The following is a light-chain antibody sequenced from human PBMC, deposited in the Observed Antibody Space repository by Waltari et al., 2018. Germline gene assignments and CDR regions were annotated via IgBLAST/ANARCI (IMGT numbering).Light chain of an antibody. CDR3: QQRSNWPPVT. Sequence: EIVLTQSPATLSLSPGERATLSCRASQSVSSYLAWYQQKPGQAPRLLNYDASNRANGIPARFSGSESGTDFTLTISSLEPEDFAVYYCQQRSNWPPVTFGQGTRLEIK. V-gene: IGKV3-11*01. CDR2: DAS. J-gene: IGKJ5*01. CDR1: QSVSSY.